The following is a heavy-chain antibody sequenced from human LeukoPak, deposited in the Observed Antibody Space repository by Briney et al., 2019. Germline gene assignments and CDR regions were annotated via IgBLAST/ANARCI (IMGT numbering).Heavy chain of an antibody. J-gene: IGHJ5*02. Sequence: GGSLRLSCAASGFTFSSYAMSWVRQAPGKGLEWVSAISGSGGSTYYADSVKGRFTISRDNSKNTLYLQMNSLRTEDTAVYYCAKDQFSSGLNWFDPWGQGTLVTVSS. CDR2: ISGSGGST. D-gene: IGHD6-19*01. CDR3: AKDQFSSGLNWFDP. CDR1: GFTFSSYA. V-gene: IGHV3-23*01.